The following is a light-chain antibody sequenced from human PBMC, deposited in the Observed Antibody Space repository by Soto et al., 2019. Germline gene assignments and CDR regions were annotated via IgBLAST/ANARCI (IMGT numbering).Light chain of an antibody. Sequence: QSVLTQPPSASRTPGQRVTISCSGSSSNIGSNYVYWYQQLPGTAPKLLIYRNTQRPSGVPDRFAGSKSGTSASLAISGLRSEDEADYYCAAWDDGLSAVVFGGGTKVTVL. CDR1: SSNIGSNY. CDR2: RNT. CDR3: AAWDDGLSAVV. J-gene: IGLJ2*01. V-gene: IGLV1-47*01.